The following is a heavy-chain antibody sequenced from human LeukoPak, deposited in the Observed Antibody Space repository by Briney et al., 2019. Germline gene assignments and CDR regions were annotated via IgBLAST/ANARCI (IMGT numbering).Heavy chain of an antibody. D-gene: IGHD2-15*01. J-gene: IGHJ4*02. CDR2: IHTSGST. Sequence: SETLSLTCTVSGGSISSYYWSWIRQPAGKGLEWIGRIHTSGSTNYNPSLKSRVTMSVDTSKNQFSLKLSSVTAADTAVYYCAIPGIAATTYSFDHWGQGTLVTVSS. CDR1: GGSISSYY. CDR3: AIPGIAATTYSFDH. V-gene: IGHV4-4*07.